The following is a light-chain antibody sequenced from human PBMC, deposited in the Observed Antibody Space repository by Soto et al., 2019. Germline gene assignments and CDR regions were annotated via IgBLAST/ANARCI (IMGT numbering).Light chain of an antibody. CDR2: EVT. V-gene: IGLV2-14*01. Sequence: QYVLTQPASVSGSPGQSITISCTGTSNDVGGYNFVSWYQQLPGKAPKLIIYEVTNRPSGVSDRFSGSKSGNTASLTISGLQAEDEADYYCSSYTSSRGVFGGGTKLTVL. J-gene: IGLJ2*01. CDR3: SSYTSSRGV. CDR1: SNDVGGYNF.